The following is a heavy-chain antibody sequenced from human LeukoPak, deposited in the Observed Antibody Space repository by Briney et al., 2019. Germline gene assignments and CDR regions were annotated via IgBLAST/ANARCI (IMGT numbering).Heavy chain of an antibody. CDR3: ARAFTVMGAFDT. V-gene: IGHV3-23*01. Sequence: GGSLRLSCEASGFSFSSYAMTWVRQAPGKGLEWVSSIGARGHDTYNADSVKGRFTISRDNSKDTLYLQMNSLRAGDTAVYYCARAFTVMGAFDTWGQGTMVIVSS. CDR1: GFSFSSYA. J-gene: IGHJ3*02. D-gene: IGHD4-17*01. CDR2: IGARGHDT.